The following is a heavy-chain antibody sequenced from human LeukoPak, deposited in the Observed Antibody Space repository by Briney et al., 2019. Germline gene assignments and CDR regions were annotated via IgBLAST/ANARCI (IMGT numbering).Heavy chain of an antibody. J-gene: IGHJ5*02. Sequence: ASVKVSCKASGGTFSSYGINWVRQAPGQGLEWMGRIIPILGIANYAQKFQGRVTITADKSTSTAYMELSSLRSDDTAVYYCARDNCGGDCYYNWFDPWGQGTLVTVSP. CDR1: GGTFSSYG. D-gene: IGHD2-21*02. CDR2: IIPILGIA. V-gene: IGHV1-69*04. CDR3: ARDNCGGDCYYNWFDP.